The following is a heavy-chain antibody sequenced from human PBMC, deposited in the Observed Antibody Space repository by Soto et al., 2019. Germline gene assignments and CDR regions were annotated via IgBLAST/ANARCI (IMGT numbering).Heavy chain of an antibody. CDR2: INPSGGST. J-gene: IGHJ5*02. V-gene: IGHV1-46*03. D-gene: IGHD3-22*01. CDR1: GYTFTSYY. Sequence: ASVKVSCKASGYTFTSYYMHWVRQAPGQGLEWMGIINPSGGSTSYAQKFQGRVTMTRDTSTSTVYMELSSLRSEDTAVYYCDRDLGSSGYIYWFDPWGQGTLVTVSS. CDR3: DRDLGSSGYIYWFDP.